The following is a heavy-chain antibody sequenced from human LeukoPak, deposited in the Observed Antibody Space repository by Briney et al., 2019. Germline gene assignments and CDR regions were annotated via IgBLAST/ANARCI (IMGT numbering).Heavy chain of an antibody. D-gene: IGHD6-6*01. CDR1: KYTFNGYY. CDR2: INPNSGGT. Sequence: ASVKVSCKSSKYTFNGYYINWVRQAPGQGLEWMGWINPNSGGTNYGQKFQGRVTMTRDTSITTAYMELRRLTSDDTAVYCCAGDPVSAARPIDSWGQGTLVTVSS. J-gene: IGHJ4*02. CDR3: AGDPVSAARPIDS. V-gene: IGHV1-2*02.